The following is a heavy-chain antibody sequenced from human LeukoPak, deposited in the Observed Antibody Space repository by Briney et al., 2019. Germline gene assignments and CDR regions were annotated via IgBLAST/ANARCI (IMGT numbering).Heavy chain of an antibody. Sequence: PGGSLRLSCAASGFTFSSYWMHWVRQAPGKGLVWVSRINSDGGSTSYADSVKGRFTISRDNAKNTLYLQMNSLRAEDTAVYYCARSVLPSRYFDWLYLPNYMDVWGKGTTVTVSS. J-gene: IGHJ6*03. V-gene: IGHV3-74*01. D-gene: IGHD3-9*01. CDR1: GFTFSSYW. CDR2: INSDGGST. CDR3: ARSVLPSRYFDWLYLPNYMDV.